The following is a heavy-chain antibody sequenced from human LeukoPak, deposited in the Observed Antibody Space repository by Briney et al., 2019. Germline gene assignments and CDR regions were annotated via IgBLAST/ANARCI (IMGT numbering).Heavy chain of an antibody. CDR1: GYSSSSYW. Sequence: GGSLRLSCNGSGYSSSSYWISWVRQMPGKGIEWMGRIDPGDSFTKYRRSLEGRVTISADKSLSTVYLQWSSLKASDTAIYYCARDGGGVSSWVSHWGQGTLVTVSS. CDR2: IDPGDSFT. D-gene: IGHD2-8*02. V-gene: IGHV5-10-1*01. J-gene: IGHJ4*02. CDR3: ARDGGGVSSWVSH.